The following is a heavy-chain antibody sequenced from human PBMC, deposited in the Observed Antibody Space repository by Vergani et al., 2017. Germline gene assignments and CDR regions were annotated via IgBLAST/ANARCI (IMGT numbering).Heavy chain of an antibody. D-gene: IGHD4-17*01. CDR3: ARDGDGDDYGMDV. CDR1: GYTFTSYY. V-gene: IGHV1-46*01. CDR2: INPSGGST. Sequence: QVQLVQSGAEVKKPGASVKVSCKASGYTFTSYYMHWVRQAPGQGLEWMGIINPSGGSTSYAQKFQGRVTMTRDTSTSTAYMELRGLRSDDTAVYYCARDGDGDDYGMDVWGQGTTVTVSS. J-gene: IGHJ6*02.